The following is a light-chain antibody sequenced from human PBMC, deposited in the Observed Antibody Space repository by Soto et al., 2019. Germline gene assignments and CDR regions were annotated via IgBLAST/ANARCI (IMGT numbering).Light chain of an antibody. V-gene: IGKV3-20*01. Sequence: EIVLTQSPGTLSLSPGERATLSCRASQRVSSDYLAWYQQKPGQPPRLVMYGASSRATGFPDRFSGSGSGTDFTLTISRLEPEDFAVYYCQQYGSSPWTFGQGTKVEIK. J-gene: IGKJ1*01. CDR3: QQYGSSPWT. CDR1: QRVSSDY. CDR2: GAS.